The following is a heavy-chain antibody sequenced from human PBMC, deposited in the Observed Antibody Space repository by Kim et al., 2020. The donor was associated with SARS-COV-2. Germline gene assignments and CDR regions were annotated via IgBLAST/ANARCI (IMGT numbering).Heavy chain of an antibody. CDR3: ARSYSPGSNYFEF. CDR2: INPSDGDT. CDR1: GYTFSSNY. Sequence: ASVKVSCKASGYTFSSNYIHWVRLAPGQGPEWMGIINPSDGDTNYAQKFQGRVTMTRDTSTSTVYMELSSLRSEDTAIYYCARSYSPGSNYFEFWGQGTLVTVSS. J-gene: IGHJ4*02. V-gene: IGHV1-46*01. D-gene: IGHD3-10*01.